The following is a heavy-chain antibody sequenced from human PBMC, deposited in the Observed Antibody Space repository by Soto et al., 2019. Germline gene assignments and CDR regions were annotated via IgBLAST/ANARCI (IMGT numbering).Heavy chain of an antibody. V-gene: IGHV3-49*03. D-gene: IGHD2-2*01. Sequence: LRLSCTGSGFTFGDFGMSWFRQAPGKGLEWLSFIRSKGYGGTTESAASVRGRFITSRDDSKSIAYLQMNSLKTEDTAVYYCASLTSWSQEYYYGMDVWRQGTTVTVSS. CDR1: GFTFGDFG. J-gene: IGHJ6*02. CDR2: IRSKGYGGTT. CDR3: ASLTSWSQEYYYGMDV.